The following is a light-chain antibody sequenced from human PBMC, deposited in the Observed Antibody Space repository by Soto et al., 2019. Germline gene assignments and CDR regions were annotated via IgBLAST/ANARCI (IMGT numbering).Light chain of an antibody. CDR1: SSDVGSYTY. J-gene: IGLJ1*01. Sequence: QSALTQPASVSGSPGQSIAISCTGTSSDVGSYTYVSWYQQHPGKAPKLMIFDVSNRPSGVSDCFSGSKSGNTASLTISGLQADDEADYYCSSYTISSTYVFGTGTKVTVL. CDR3: SSYTISSTYV. V-gene: IGLV2-14*01. CDR2: DVS.